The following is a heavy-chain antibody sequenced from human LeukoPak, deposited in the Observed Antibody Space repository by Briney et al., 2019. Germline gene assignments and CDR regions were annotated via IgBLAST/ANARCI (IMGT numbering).Heavy chain of an antibody. Sequence: PGGSLRLSCTASGFIFSTYAMGWARQAPGKGLEWAANINQDGSAIYYVDSVKGRFTISRDNAKNSLYLQMSSLRAEDTAVYYCARSFSSGYHDYWGQGTLVTVSS. CDR1: GFIFSTYA. J-gene: IGHJ4*02. V-gene: IGHV3-7*01. D-gene: IGHD3-3*01. CDR2: INQDGSAI. CDR3: ARSFSSGYHDY.